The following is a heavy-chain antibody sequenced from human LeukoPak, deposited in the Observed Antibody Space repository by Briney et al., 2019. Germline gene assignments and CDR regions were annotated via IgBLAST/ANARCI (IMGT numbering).Heavy chain of an antibody. CDR1: GYTFTSYG. CDR3: ARLYGDYRSALHRSPYFDY. Sequence: ASVKISCKASGYTFTSYGISWVRQAPGQGLEWMRWISAYNGNTNYAQKLQGRVTMTTDTSTSTAYMELRSLRSDDTAVYYCARLYGDYRSALHRSPYFDYWGQVTLVTVSS. J-gene: IGHJ4*02. V-gene: IGHV1-18*01. CDR2: ISAYNGNT. D-gene: IGHD4-17*01.